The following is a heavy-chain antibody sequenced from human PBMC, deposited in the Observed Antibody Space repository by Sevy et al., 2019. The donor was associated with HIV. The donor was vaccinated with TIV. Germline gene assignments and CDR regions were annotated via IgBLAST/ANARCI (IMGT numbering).Heavy chain of an antibody. V-gene: IGHV5-51*01. J-gene: IGHJ3*02. CDR1: GYSFTSYW. CDR2: IYPGDSDT. Sequence: GESLKISCKGSGYSFTSYWIGWVRQMPGKGLEWMGIIYPGDSDTRYSPSFQDQVTISADKSISTAYLQWSSLKASDTAMYYCARQGRRSGDAFDIWGQGTMVTVSS. D-gene: IGHD3-3*01. CDR3: ARQGRRSGDAFDI.